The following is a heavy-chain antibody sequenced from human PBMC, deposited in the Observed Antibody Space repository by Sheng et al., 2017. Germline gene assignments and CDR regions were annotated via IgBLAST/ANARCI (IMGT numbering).Heavy chain of an antibody. V-gene: IGHV3-53*02. CDR1: GFTVSSNY. CDR3: AGSSVKARIDY. D-gene: IGHD6-25*01. CDR2: IYTGGST. Sequence: EVQLVETGGDLIPALGGPLRLSCAASGFTVSSNYMSWVRQAPGKGLEWVSLIYTGGSTYYADSVKDRFTISRDNSKNTLYLEMNNLRVEDTAVYYCAGSSVKARIDYWGQGTLVTVSS. J-gene: IGHJ4*02.